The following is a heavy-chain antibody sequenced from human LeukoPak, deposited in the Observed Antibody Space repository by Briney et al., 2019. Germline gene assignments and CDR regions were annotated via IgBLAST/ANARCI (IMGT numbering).Heavy chain of an antibody. CDR3: ARVEYGDYPNDAFDI. V-gene: IGHV3-7*01. Sequence: PGGSLRLSCAASGFTFRSYWMSWVRQASGKGREWVANIKQDGSEKYYVDSVKGRFTISRDNPKNSLYLQMNSLRAEDTAVYYCARVEYGDYPNDAFDIWGQGTMVTVSS. CDR2: IKQDGSEK. CDR1: GFTFRSYW. J-gene: IGHJ3*02. D-gene: IGHD4-17*01.